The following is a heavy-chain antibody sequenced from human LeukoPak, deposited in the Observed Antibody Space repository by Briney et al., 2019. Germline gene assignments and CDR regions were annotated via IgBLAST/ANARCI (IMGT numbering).Heavy chain of an antibody. CDR2: IKSKIDGGTT. Sequence: GGSLRLSCAVSGFTFSNACMSWVRQAPGKGLEWVGRIKSKIDGGTTDYAAPVRGRFTISRDESKNTLYLQMSRLQAEDTAVYYCTTVKFGELSSHFDYWGQGTLVTVSS. V-gene: IGHV3-15*01. J-gene: IGHJ4*02. CDR1: GFTFSNAC. D-gene: IGHD3-10*01. CDR3: TTVKFGELSSHFDY.